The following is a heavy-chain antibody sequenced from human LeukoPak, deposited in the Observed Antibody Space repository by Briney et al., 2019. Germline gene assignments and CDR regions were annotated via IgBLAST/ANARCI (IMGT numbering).Heavy chain of an antibody. V-gene: IGHV3-30*03. CDR3: ARGKNSAVTMIVVANTGPIDY. CDR1: GFTFKIYG. D-gene: IGHD3-22*01. CDR2: ISYDGSEN. Sequence: GGSLRLSCAASGFTFKIYGMHWLRQAPGKGLEWMAVISYDGSENYSVDSVKGRFTISRDNSQNTLYLQMNNLGAEDTAVYYCARGKNSAVTMIVVANTGPIDYWGQGTLVTVSS. J-gene: IGHJ4*02.